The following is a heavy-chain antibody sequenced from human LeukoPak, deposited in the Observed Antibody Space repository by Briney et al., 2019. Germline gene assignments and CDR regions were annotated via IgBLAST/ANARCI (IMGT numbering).Heavy chain of an antibody. CDR3: ARDVYGGTDY. Sequence: GGSLRLSCAASGFTFSTSWMSWVRQAPGKGLEWVANIKQDGSEKYYVDSVKGRFTISRDNAKNSLYLQMNSLRAEDTAVYCARDVYGGTDYWGQGTLATVSS. D-gene: IGHD4-23*01. CDR1: GFTFSTSW. V-gene: IGHV3-7*01. J-gene: IGHJ4*02. CDR2: IKQDGSEK.